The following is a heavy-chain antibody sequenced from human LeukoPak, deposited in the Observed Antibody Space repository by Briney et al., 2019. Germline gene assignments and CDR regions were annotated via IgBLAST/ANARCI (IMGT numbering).Heavy chain of an antibody. V-gene: IGHV4-39*01. CDR1: GDSISSRNYY. CDR3: ARHRSGWLQSSFDY. J-gene: IGHJ4*02. Sequence: SETLSLTCSVSGDSISSRNYYWGWLRQPPGKGLEWIGSIYYSGSTYYNPSLKSRVTISVDTSKNQFSLKLSSVTAADTAVYYCARHRSGWLQSSFDYWGQGTLVTVSS. CDR2: IYYSGST. D-gene: IGHD5-24*01.